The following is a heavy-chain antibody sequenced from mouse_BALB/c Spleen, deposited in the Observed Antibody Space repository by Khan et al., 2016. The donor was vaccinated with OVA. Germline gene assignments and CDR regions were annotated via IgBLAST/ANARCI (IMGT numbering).Heavy chain of an antibody. CDR2: ISTNYGDA. V-gene: IGHV1S137*01. J-gene: IGHJ3*01. CDR3: VRGGKFAY. CDR1: GYTFNDYA. Sequence: QVQLVQSGAELVRPGVSVKISCKASGYTFNDYAMHWVKQTHAKNLEWIGGISTNYGDAEYTEKFQGQVSITVDSSTSTVYRDLARLTSEDSASYYCVRGGKFAYWGKGTLVTVSP. D-gene: IGHD1-1*02.